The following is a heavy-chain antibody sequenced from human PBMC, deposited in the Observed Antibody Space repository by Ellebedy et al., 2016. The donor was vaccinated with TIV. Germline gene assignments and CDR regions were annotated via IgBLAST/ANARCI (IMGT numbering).Heavy chain of an antibody. CDR1: GGTFSSYA. CDR2: IIPILGIA. Sequence: AASVKVSCKASGGTFSSYAISWVRQAPGQGLEWMGRIIPILGIANYAQKFQGRVTITADKSTSKAYMELSSLRSEDTAVYYCARDEGGSGELLRGGFDYWGQGTLVTVSS. D-gene: IGHD1-26*01. CDR3: ARDEGGSGELLRGGFDY. V-gene: IGHV1-69*04. J-gene: IGHJ4*02.